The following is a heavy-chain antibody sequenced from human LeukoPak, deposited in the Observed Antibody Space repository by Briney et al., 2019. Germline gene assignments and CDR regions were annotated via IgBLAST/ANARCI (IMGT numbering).Heavy chain of an antibody. D-gene: IGHD3-16*02. Sequence: SETLSLTCTVSGGSISSSSYYWGWIRQPSGKGLEWIGSIYYSGSTYYNPSLKSRVTISVDTSKNQFSLKLSSVTAADTAVYYCARRVWGSYRNFDYWGQGTLVTVSS. CDR3: ARRVWGSYRNFDY. CDR1: GGSISSSSYY. CDR2: IYYSGST. V-gene: IGHV4-39*01. J-gene: IGHJ4*02.